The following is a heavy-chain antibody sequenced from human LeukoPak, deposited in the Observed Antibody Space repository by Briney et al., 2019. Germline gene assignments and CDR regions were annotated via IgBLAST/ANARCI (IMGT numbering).Heavy chain of an antibody. CDR2: IKQDGSEK. CDR1: GFTSSSYW. D-gene: IGHD3-10*01. CDR3: ARGGMVRGVTQSYYYYGMDV. Sequence: PGGSLRLSCAASGFTSSSYWMSWVRQAPGKGLEWVANIKQDGSEKYYVDSVKGRFTISRDNAKNSLYLQMNSLRAEDTAVYYCARGGMVRGVTQSYYYYGMDVWGQGTTVTVSS. J-gene: IGHJ6*02. V-gene: IGHV3-7*01.